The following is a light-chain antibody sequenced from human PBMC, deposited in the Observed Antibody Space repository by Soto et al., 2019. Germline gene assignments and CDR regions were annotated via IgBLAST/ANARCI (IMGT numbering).Light chain of an antibody. CDR1: SSDVGAYDY. Sequence: QSVLTQPVSVSGSPGQSITISCTGTSSDVGAYDYVSWYQQYPGKAPKLMIYDVTDRPSGVSDRFFGSKSGNTASLTISGLQAEDEADYYCSSYTSGSTPYVFGTGTKLTVL. J-gene: IGLJ1*01. CDR3: SSYTSGSTPYV. CDR2: DVT. V-gene: IGLV2-14*03.